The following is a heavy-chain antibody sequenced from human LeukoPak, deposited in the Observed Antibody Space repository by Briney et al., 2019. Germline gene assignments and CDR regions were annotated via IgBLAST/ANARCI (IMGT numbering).Heavy chain of an antibody. CDR3: AKDHPWGVSPTFDP. J-gene: IGHJ5*02. CDR1: GFTFSSYS. V-gene: IGHV3-23*01. CDR2: ISGSGGST. D-gene: IGHD3-10*01. Sequence: GGSLRLSCAASGFTFSSYSINWVRQAPGKGLEWVSAISGSGGSTYYADSVKGRFTISRDNSKNTLYLQMNSLRAEDTAVYYCAKDHPWGVSPTFDPWGQGTLVTVSS.